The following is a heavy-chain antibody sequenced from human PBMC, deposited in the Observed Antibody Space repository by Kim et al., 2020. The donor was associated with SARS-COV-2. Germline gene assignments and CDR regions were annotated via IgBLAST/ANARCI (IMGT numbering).Heavy chain of an antibody. J-gene: IGHJ5*02. CDR2: INHSGST. D-gene: IGHD3-10*01. CDR3: ARAVRAVRGRAFDP. Sequence: SETLSLTCAVYGGSFSGYYWSWIRQPPGKGLEWIGEINHSGSTNYNPSLKSRVTISVDTSKNQFSLKLSSVTAADAAVYYCARAVRAVRGRAFDPWGQGTLVTVSS. CDR1: GGSFSGYY. V-gene: IGHV4-34*01.